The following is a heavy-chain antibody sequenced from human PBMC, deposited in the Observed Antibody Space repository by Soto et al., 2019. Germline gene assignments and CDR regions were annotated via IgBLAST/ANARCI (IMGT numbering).Heavy chain of an antibody. J-gene: IGHJ5*02. D-gene: IGHD1-26*01. CDR2: HYSGGST. Sequence: GGSLRLSCAISGFSVSSNYLSWVRQAPGKGLEWVSVHYSGGSTYYADSVQGRFTISRDKSNNTLYLQMRRVRAEDTAVYFCARHRHPRGIVRATSPLDPWGQGTQVTVSS. CDR1: GFSVSSNY. V-gene: IGHV3-53*01. CDR3: ARHRHPRGIVRATSPLDP.